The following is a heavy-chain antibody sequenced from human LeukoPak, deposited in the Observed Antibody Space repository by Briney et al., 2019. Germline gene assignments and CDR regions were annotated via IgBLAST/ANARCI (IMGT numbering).Heavy chain of an antibody. CDR3: ASTRIETKPFYGSGSYYTSPYYGMDV. CDR2: ISGSGGST. D-gene: IGHD3-10*01. CDR1: GFTFSSYA. J-gene: IGHJ6*01. Sequence: GGSLRLSCAASGFTFSSYAMSWVRQAPGKGLEWVSAISGSGGSTYYADSVKGRFTISRDNSKNTLYLQMNSLRAEDTAVYYCASTRIETKPFYGSGSYYTSPYYGMDVWGQGTTVSVSS. V-gene: IGHV3-23*01.